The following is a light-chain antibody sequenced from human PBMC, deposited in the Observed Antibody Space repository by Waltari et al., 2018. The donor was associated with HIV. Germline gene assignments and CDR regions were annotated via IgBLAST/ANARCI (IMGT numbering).Light chain of an antibody. CDR1: QSVSSY. CDR2: AAS. Sequence: EIVLTQSPGTLSLSPGERAILSCRASQSVSSYLAWYQQRPGQAPRLRIYAASTRATGIPDRFRGSGSLTDVTLTITRLQPEDFAVYYCQQYSTSLYTFGQGTKLE. CDR3: QQYSTSLYT. V-gene: IGKV3-20*01. J-gene: IGKJ2*01.